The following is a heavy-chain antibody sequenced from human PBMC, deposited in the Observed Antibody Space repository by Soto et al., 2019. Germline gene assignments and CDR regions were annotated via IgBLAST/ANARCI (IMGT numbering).Heavy chain of an antibody. J-gene: IGHJ6*02. V-gene: IGHV1-69*13. Sequence: SVKVSCKASGGTFSSYAISWVRQAPGQGLEWMGGIIPIFGTANYAQKFQGRVTITADESTSTAYMELSSLRSEDTAVYYCARDWPAARPFGMDVWGQGTTVTVSS. CDR3: ARDWPAARPFGMDV. CDR1: GGTFSSYA. D-gene: IGHD6-6*01. CDR2: IIPIFGTA.